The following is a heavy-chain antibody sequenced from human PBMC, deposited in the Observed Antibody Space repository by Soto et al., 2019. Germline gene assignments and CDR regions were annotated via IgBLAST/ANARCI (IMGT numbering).Heavy chain of an antibody. CDR3: AKGPRFWTAPDY. V-gene: IGHV3-23*01. Sequence: SLRLSCAASGFTFSSYAMSWVRQAPGKGLEWVSAISGSGGSTYYADSVKGRFTISRDNSKNTLYLQMNSLRAEDTAVYYCAKGPRFWTAPDYWGQGTLVTVSS. CDR1: GFTFSSYA. J-gene: IGHJ4*02. D-gene: IGHD3-3*01. CDR2: ISGSGGST.